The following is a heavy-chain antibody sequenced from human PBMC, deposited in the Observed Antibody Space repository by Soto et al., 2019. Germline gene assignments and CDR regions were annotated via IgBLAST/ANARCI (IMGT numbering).Heavy chain of an antibody. V-gene: IGHV1-18*01. CDR3: ARDFEDRRSYDCFDP. CDR1: GYSFNTYG. Sequence: QIHLVQSGAEVKKPGASVKVSCKASGYSFNTYGVSWVRQAPGQGLEWMGWISGYNGRTYYAQKFQGRVTMTTDTSTTTAYMEVRSLRSDATAVYYCARDFEDRRSYDCFDPWGQGTPVTVSS. J-gene: IGHJ5*02. CDR2: ISGYNGRT.